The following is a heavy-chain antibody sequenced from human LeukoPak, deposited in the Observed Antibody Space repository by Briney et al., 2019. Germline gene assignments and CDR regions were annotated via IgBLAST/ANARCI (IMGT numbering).Heavy chain of an antibody. CDR3: ATEKNHDFWSGSYYYYMDV. CDR2: ISGSGGST. D-gene: IGHD3-3*01. CDR1: GFTFSSYA. V-gene: IGHV3-23*01. J-gene: IGHJ6*03. Sequence: GGSLRLSCAASGFTFSSYAMSWVRQAPGKGLEWVSAISGSGGSTYYADSVKGRFTISRDNSKNTLYLQMNSLRAEDTAVYYCATEKNHDFWSGSYYYYMDVWGKGTTVTVSS.